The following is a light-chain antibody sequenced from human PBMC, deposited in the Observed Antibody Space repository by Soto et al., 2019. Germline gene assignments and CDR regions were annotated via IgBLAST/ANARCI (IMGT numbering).Light chain of an antibody. CDR2: GAS. V-gene: IGKV1-39*01. CDR3: QQSYTTPIT. Sequence: DIQLTQSPSSLSASLGDRVAMTWRASQTITTYLSWFQQKPGKAPKLLVYGASSLQSGVPSRFSGSGSGTEFTLTISSLQSEDFATYYCQQSYTTPITFGQGTRLEIK. CDR1: QTITTY. J-gene: IGKJ5*01.